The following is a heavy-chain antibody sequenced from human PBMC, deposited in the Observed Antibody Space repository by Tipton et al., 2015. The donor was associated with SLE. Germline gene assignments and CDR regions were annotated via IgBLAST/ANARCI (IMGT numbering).Heavy chain of an antibody. CDR1: GSSISNNY. V-gene: IGHV4-59*01. CDR2: IYDSGST. J-gene: IGHJ3*02. D-gene: IGHD4-17*01. CDR3: ARDRDGDSGDAFDI. Sequence: TLSLTCSVSGSSISNNYWSWIRQPPGKGLEWIGYIYDSGSTDYNPSLRSRVTISVDTSKNHFSLELSSVTAADTAVYYCARDRDGDSGDAFDIWGQGTMVTVSS.